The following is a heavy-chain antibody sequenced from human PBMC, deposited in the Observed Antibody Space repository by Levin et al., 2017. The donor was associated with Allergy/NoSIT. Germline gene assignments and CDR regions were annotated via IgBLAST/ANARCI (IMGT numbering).Heavy chain of an antibody. Sequence: PGGSLRLSCAASGFTFSDYYMSWIRQAPGKGLEWVSYISSSSSYTNYADSVKGRFTISRDNAKNSLYLQMNSLRAEDTAVYYCARDRRYCSSTSCYYQNAFDIWGQGTMVTVSS. CDR3: ARDRRYCSSTSCYYQNAFDI. CDR1: GFTFSDYY. J-gene: IGHJ3*02. CDR2: ISSSSSYT. V-gene: IGHV3-11*06. D-gene: IGHD2-2*01.